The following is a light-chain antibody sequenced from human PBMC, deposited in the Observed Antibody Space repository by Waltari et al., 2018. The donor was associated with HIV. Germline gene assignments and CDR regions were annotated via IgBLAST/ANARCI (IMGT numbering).Light chain of an antibody. CDR3: QSVDSSGTYWV. J-gene: IGLJ3*02. V-gene: IGLV3-25*03. CDR2: KDS. Sequence: SYELTQPPSVSVSPGQTARITCSGDALPKQYAYWYQQKPGQAPVLVIYKDSERPSGIPERFSGSSSGTTATLIISGVQAEDEADYYCQSVDSSGTYWVFGGGTKLTVL. CDR1: ALPKQY.